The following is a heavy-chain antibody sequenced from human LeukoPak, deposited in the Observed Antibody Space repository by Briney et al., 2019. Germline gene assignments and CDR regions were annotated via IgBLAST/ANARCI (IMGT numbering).Heavy chain of an antibody. CDR1: GYTFTDYY. Sequence: ASVKVSCKASGYTFTDYYIHWVRQAPGQGLESMGWINPNSGGTNYAQKLQGRVTMTTDTSTSTAYMELRSLRSDDTAVYYCARDRAPTVTTFAGANYRGQGTLVTVSS. CDR2: INPNSGGT. V-gene: IGHV1-2*02. J-gene: IGHJ4*02. D-gene: IGHD4-17*01. CDR3: ARDRAPTVTTFAGANY.